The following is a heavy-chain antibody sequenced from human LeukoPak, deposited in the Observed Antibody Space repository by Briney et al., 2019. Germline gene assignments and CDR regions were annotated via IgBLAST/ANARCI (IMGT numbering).Heavy chain of an antibody. J-gene: IGHJ3*02. CDR3: ARIYNFAFDI. Sequence: GGSLRLSCAASGFTFSDHYMDWVRKAPGKGLEWVGRSRHKAKKYSTEYAASVKGRFTISRDDSKNSLYLQMNSLKTEDTAVYYCARIYNFAFDIWGQGTMVTVSS. CDR1: GFTFSDHY. V-gene: IGHV3-72*01. CDR2: SRHKAKKYST. D-gene: IGHD1-1*01.